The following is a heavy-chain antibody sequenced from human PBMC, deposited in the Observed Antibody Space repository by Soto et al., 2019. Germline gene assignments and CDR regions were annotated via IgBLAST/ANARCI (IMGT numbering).Heavy chain of an antibody. CDR1: GGSISSGGYY. J-gene: IGHJ5*02. V-gene: IGHV4-31*03. CDR3: ARDVIVVVPAATNNWFDP. Sequence: SETLSLTCTVSGGSISSGGYYWSWIRQHPGKGLEWIGYIYYSGSTYYNPSLKSRVTISVDTSKNQFSLKLSSVTAADTAVYYCARDVIVVVPAATNNWFDPWGQGTLVTVSS. D-gene: IGHD2-2*01. CDR2: IYYSGST.